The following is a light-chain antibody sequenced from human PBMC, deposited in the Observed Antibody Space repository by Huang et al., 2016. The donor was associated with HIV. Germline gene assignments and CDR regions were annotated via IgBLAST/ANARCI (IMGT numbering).Light chain of an antibody. CDR1: QIVSSH. CDR3: QQYNDFRST. CDR2: AAS. Sequence: ETVMTQSPVTPSVSPGDRTSLSCRSSQIVSSHLAWYQQKPGQAPSLLIYAASTRATGVPARFSGSGAGREFTLTISALQSEDSAGYDCQQYNDFRSTFGPGTRVEIK. V-gene: IGKV3-15*01. J-gene: IGKJ3*01.